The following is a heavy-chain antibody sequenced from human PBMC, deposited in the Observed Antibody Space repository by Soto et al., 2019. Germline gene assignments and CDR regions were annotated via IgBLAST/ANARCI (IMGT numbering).Heavy chain of an antibody. J-gene: IGHJ6*02. Sequence: ASVKVSCKASGYTFTSYDINWVRQATGQGLEGMGWMNPNSGNTGYAQKFQGRVTMTRNTSISTAYMELSSLRSEDTAVYYCARANGITIFGVVIVLYGMDVWGQGTTVTVSS. CDR3: ARANGITIFGVVIVLYGMDV. CDR2: MNPNSGNT. D-gene: IGHD3-3*01. V-gene: IGHV1-8*01. CDR1: GYTFTSYD.